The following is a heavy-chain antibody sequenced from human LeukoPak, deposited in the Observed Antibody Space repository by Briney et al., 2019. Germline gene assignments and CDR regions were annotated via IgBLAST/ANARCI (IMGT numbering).Heavy chain of an antibody. Sequence: GGSLRLSCAASGFTFSSYSMNWVRQAPGKGLEWVSSISSSSSYIYYADSVEGRFTISRDNAKNSLYLQMDSLRAEDTAVYYCARAISGILTGTSGFDYWGQGTLVTVSS. D-gene: IGHD3-9*01. CDR2: ISSSSSYI. J-gene: IGHJ4*02. V-gene: IGHV3-21*01. CDR3: ARAISGILTGTSGFDY. CDR1: GFTFSSYS.